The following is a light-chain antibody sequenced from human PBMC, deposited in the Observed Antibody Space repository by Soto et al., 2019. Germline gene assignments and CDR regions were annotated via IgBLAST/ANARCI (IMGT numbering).Light chain of an antibody. CDR3: SSCTSSTTLV. J-gene: IGLJ1*01. CDR1: SSDIGGYKY. V-gene: IGLV2-14*01. CDR2: EVS. Sequence: QSALTQPASVSGSPGQSITISCTGSSSDIGGYKYVSWYRQHPGEAPRLLIYEVSNRPSGVSSRFSGSKSGNTASLTIFGLQAEDEADYYCSSCTSSTTLVFGTGTKVTVL.